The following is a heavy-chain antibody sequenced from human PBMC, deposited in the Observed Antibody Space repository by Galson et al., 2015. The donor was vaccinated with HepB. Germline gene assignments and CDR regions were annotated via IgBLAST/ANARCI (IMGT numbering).Heavy chain of an antibody. D-gene: IGHD7-27*01. J-gene: IGHJ4*02. V-gene: IGHV3-23*01. CDR2: ISGSGGST. Sequence: SLRLSCVASGFTFSSYAMSWVRQAPGKGLEWVSAISGSGGSTYYADSVKGRFTISRDNSKNTLYVQMNSLRVEDTGVYYCARAGGNWGTTDYWGQGILVTVSS. CDR3: ARAGGNWGTTDY. CDR1: GFTFSSYA.